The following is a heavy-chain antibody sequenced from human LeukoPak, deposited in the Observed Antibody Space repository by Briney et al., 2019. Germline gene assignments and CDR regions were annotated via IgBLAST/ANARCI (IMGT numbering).Heavy chain of an antibody. CDR1: GYTFIGYY. Sequence: ASVKVSCKASGYTFIGYYMHWVRQAPGQGLEWMGWINPNSGGTNYAQKFQGRVTMTRDTSISTAYMELSRLRSDDTAVYYCARAQSSSWLSGSNHWGQGTLVTVSS. CDR3: ARAQSSSWLSGSNH. CDR2: INPNSGGT. D-gene: IGHD6-13*01. J-gene: IGHJ5*02. V-gene: IGHV1-2*02.